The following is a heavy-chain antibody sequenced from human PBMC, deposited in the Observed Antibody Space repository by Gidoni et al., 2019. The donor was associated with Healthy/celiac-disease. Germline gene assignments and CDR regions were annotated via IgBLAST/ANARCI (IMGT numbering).Heavy chain of an antibody. CDR1: GFACSSYA. J-gene: IGHJ4*02. CDR3: AKDRPVAAQAPVVY. Sequence: EVQLLEPGGGLVQPGGSLRLSCAASGFACSSYAMSWVRQAPGKGLEWVSAISGSGGSTYYADSVKGRFTISRDNSKNTLYLQMNSLRAEDTAVYYCAKDRPVAAQAPVVYWGQGTLVTVSS. CDR2: ISGSGGST. V-gene: IGHV3-23*01. D-gene: IGHD6-19*01.